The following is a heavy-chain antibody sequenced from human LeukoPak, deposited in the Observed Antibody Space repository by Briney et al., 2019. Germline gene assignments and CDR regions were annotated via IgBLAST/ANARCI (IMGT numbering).Heavy chain of an antibody. V-gene: IGHV4-30-4*01. J-gene: IGHJ4*02. Sequence: SETLSLTCTVSGGSISSGDYYWSWIRQPPGKGLEWIGYIYYSGSTYYNPSLKSRDTISVDTSKNQFSLKLSSVTAADTAVYYCARDQGRLEWSSSAPLWGQGTLVTVSS. CDR1: GGSISSGDYY. D-gene: IGHD3-3*01. CDR2: IYYSGST. CDR3: ARDQGRLEWSSSAPL.